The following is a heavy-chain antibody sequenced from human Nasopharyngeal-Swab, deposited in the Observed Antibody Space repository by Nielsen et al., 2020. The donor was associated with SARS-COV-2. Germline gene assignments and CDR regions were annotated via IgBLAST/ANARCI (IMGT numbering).Heavy chain of an antibody. V-gene: IGHV4-30-2*06. J-gene: IGHJ4*02. D-gene: IGHD3-10*01. CDR3: ARGKDFGEYYFDY. CDR2: IYHSGST. CDR1: GGSISSADYS. Sequence: SETLSLTCVVSGGSISSADYSWNWIRQSPGRGLEWIGNIYHSGSTSYNPSLKSRVTISADRSKSHFSLKMTSVTAADTAVYFCARGKDFGEYYFDYWGQGTLVTVSS.